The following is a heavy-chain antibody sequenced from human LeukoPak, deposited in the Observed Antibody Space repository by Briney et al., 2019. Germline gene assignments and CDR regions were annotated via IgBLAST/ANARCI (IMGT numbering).Heavy chain of an antibody. CDR3: ATTTSSAWMPFDY. CDR2: ISSGRSTI. D-gene: IGHD6-25*01. J-gene: IGHJ4*02. CDR1: RFNFASFT. V-gene: IGHV3-48*01. Sequence: GESLKLSSLPSRFNFASFTMNWVSQAQGKGLEWVSYISSGRSTIYYRDSVKGRFTISSDNAKNSLYLQVISLSAGDTGVYYCATTTSSAWMPFDYWGQGTLVAVSS.